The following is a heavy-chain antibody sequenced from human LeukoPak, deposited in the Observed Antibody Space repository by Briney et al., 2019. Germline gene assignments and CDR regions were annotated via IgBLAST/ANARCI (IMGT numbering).Heavy chain of an antibody. CDR2: INHSGST. V-gene: IGHV4-34*01. D-gene: IGHD2-2*01. Sequence: SETLSLTCAVYGGSFSGYYWSWIRQPPGKGLEWIGEINHSGSTNYNPSLKSRVTISVDTSKNQFSLKLSSVTAADTAVYYCARNIVVVPAAGLGWFDPWGQGTLVTVSS. CDR1: GGSFSGYY. J-gene: IGHJ5*02. CDR3: ARNIVVVPAAGLGWFDP.